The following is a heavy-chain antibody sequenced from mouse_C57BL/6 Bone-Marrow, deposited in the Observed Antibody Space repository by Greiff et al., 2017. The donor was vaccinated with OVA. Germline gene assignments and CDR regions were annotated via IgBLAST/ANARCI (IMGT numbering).Heavy chain of an antibody. J-gene: IGHJ2*01. CDR3: ASGLPYYFDY. CDR2: ISYDGSN. Sequence: VQLQQSGPGLVKPSQSLSLTCSVTGYSITSGYYWNWIRQFPGNKLEWMGYISYDGSNNYNPSLKNRISITRDTSKNQFFLKLNSVTTEDTATYYCASGLPYYFDYWGQGTTLTVSS. CDR1: GYSITSGYY. D-gene: IGHD2-10*01. V-gene: IGHV3-6*01.